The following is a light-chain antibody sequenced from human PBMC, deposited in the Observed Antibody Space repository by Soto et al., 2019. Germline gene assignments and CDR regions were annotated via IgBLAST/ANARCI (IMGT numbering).Light chain of an antibody. Sequence: DIQMTQSPSSLSASVGDRVTITCRASQGINNLLGWYQQRPGTAPKRLIYAASSLEGGVPSRFSGSGSGTEFTLTISSLQPEDFATYYCLQHGIYPFSFGPGTKADVK. CDR1: QGINNL. V-gene: IGKV1-17*01. J-gene: IGKJ3*01. CDR3: LQHGIYPFS. CDR2: AAS.